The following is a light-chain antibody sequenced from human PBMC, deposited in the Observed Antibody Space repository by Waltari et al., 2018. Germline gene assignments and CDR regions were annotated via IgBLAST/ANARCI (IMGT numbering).Light chain of an antibody. CDR3: GSYTNTGTIL. CDR1: SRDVGAYNY. Sequence: QSALTQPASVSGSPGQSIAISCTGTSRDVGAYNYVSWYQQHPGKAPRLMIHDVTYRPSGVSDRFSGSKSGNTASLTISGLQAEDEADYYCGSYTNTGTILFGGGTKLTVL. J-gene: IGLJ2*01. CDR2: DVT. V-gene: IGLV2-14*03.